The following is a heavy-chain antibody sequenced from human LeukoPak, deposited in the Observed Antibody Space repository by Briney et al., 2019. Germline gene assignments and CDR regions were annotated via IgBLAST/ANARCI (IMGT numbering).Heavy chain of an antibody. J-gene: IGHJ3*02. CDR3: ARLRGDYDFWSADAFDI. V-gene: IGHV4-39*01. CDR2: IYYSGST. Sequence: SETLSLTCTVSGGSISSSSYYWGWIRQPPGKGLEWIGSIYYSGSTYYNPSLKSRVTISVDTSKNQFSLKLSSVTAADTAVYYCARLRGDYDFWSADAFDIWGQGTMVTVSS. D-gene: IGHD3-3*01. CDR1: GGSISSSSYY.